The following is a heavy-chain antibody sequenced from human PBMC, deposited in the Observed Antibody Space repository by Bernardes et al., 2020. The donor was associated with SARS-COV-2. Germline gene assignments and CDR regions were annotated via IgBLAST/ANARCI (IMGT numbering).Heavy chain of an antibody. CDR2: LSSDGST. CDR1: GDSVSSASYY. D-gene: IGHD3-3*01. V-gene: IGHV4-39*01. Sequence: SETLSLTCAVSGDSVSSASYYWGWIRQPPGTGLELIGRLSSDGSTHYRPSLQSRFTISVEMSKNQFSLKLSSVTAADTAVYYCTRGVEISGEVVLYYYGLDVWGQGNTVIVSS. J-gene: IGHJ6*02. CDR3: TRGVEISGEVVLYYYGLDV.